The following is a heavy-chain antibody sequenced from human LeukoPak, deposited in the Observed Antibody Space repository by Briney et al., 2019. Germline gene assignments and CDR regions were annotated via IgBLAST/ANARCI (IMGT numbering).Heavy chain of an antibody. CDR3: ARVIAAAGTDAFDI. CDR2: IYYSGST. Sequence: PSETLSLTCTVSGGSISSYYWSWIRQPPGKGLEWIGYIYYSGSTNYNPSLKSRVTMSVDTSKIQFSLKLSSVTAADTAVYYCARVIAAAGTDAFDIWGQGTMVTVSS. V-gene: IGHV4-59*12. CDR1: GGSISSYY. D-gene: IGHD6-13*01. J-gene: IGHJ3*02.